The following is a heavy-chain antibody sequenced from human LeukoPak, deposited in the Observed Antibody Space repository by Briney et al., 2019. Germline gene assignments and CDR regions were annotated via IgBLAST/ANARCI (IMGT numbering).Heavy chain of an antibody. CDR2: ISSSSSTI. CDR1: GFTFSSYS. V-gene: IGHV3-48*04. J-gene: IGHJ4*02. D-gene: IGHD1-26*01. CDR3: ARGEYSGSPFDY. Sequence: GGSLRLSCAASGFTFSSYSMNWVREAPGRGREWVSYISSSSSTIYYADSVKGRFTISRDNAKNSLYLQMNSLRAEDTAVYYCARGEYSGSPFDYWGQGTLVTVSS.